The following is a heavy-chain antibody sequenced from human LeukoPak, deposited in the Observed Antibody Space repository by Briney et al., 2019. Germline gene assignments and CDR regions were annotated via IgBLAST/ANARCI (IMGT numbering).Heavy chain of an antibody. J-gene: IGHJ4*02. CDR2: IYYSGST. Sequence: ETSETLSLTCTVSGGSISSGDSYWSWLRQPPGKGLEWIGYIYYSGSTDYNSSLKSRLTMSLDASKHQFSLKLSSVTAADTAVYYCARAGQQLVFDYWGQGTLVTVSS. CDR1: GGSISSGDSY. D-gene: IGHD6-13*01. CDR3: ARAGQQLVFDY. V-gene: IGHV4-30-4*08.